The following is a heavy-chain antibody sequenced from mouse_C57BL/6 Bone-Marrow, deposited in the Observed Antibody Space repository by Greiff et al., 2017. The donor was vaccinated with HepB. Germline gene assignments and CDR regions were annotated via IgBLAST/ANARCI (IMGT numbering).Heavy chain of an antibody. V-gene: IGHV1-72*01. CDR3: ARGDDSGSSYWYFDV. CDR1: GYTFTSYW. Sequence: QVQLQQSGAELVKPGASVKLSCKASGYTFTSYWMHWVKQRPGRGLEWIGRIDPDSGGTKYNEKFKSKATLTVDKPSSTAYMQLSSLTSGDSAVYYCARGDDSGSSYWYFDVWGTGTTVTVSS. CDR2: IDPDSGGT. D-gene: IGHD1-1*01. J-gene: IGHJ1*03.